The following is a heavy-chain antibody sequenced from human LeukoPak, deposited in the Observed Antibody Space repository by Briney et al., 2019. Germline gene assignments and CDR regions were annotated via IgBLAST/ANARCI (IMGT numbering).Heavy chain of an antibody. V-gene: IGHV4-59*01. CDR1: GGSISSYY. J-gene: IGHJ4*02. D-gene: IGHD3-10*01. CDR2: IYFSGSR. Sequence: SETLSLTCTVSGGSISSYYWSWIRQPPGQGLEWIGYIYFSGSRNYNPSPKSRLTVSVDASKNQISLNLTSVTAADTAVYYCARAYYYGSGSYGLDYWGQVTLVTVCS. CDR3: ARAYYYGSGSYGLDY.